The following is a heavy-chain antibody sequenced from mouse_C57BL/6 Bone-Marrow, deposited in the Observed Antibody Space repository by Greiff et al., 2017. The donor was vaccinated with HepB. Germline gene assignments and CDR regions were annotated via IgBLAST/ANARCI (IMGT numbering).Heavy chain of an antibody. CDR1: GYTFTDYY. Sequence: QVQLKQSGPELVKPGASVKISCKASGYTFTDYYINWVKQRPGQGFEWIGWIYPGSGNTKYNEKFKGKATLTVDTSSSTAYMQLSSLTSEDSAVYFCARKNYGSSDDWYFDVWGTGTTVTVSS. CDR3: ARKNYGSSDDWYFDV. D-gene: IGHD1-1*01. J-gene: IGHJ1*03. CDR2: IYPGSGNT. V-gene: IGHV1-84*01.